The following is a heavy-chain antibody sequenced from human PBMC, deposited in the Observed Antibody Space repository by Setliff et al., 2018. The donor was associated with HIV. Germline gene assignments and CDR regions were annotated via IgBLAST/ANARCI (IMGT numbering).Heavy chain of an antibody. D-gene: IGHD6-19*01. CDR2: IYYRGST. V-gene: IGHV4-39*01. CDR1: GGAFNTSSSY. CDR3: IIAYSSGWLAPMGFDS. J-gene: IGHJ4*02. Sequence: SETLSLTCTVSGGAFNTSSSYWGWIRQPPGKGLEWIGSIYYRGSTYYNPSLKSRLTISVDTSKNQFSLKLSSVTAADTAVYYCIIAYSSGWLAPMGFDSWGQGTLVTVSS.